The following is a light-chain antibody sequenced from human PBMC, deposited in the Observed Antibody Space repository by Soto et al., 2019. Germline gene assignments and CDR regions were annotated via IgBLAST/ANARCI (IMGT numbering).Light chain of an antibody. CDR3: SSYTTSNTRQIV. CDR2: DVS. J-gene: IGLJ1*01. V-gene: IGLV2-14*03. CDR1: SSDVGGYNY. Sequence: QSELTQPASVSGSPGQSITISCTGTSSDVGGYNYVSWYQHHPGKAPKLMIFDVSNRPSGVSNRFSGSKSGNTASLTISGLQPEDEADYYCSSYTTSNTRQIVFGTGTKSPS.